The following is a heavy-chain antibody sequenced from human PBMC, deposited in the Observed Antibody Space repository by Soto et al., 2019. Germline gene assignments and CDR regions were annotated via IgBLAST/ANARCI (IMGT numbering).Heavy chain of an antibody. CDR1: GYTFTKYD. CDR3: VRQYYDFWTDYPDFDY. CDR2: ISPNSGRP. V-gene: IGHV1-18*04. D-gene: IGHD3-3*01. Sequence: AASVKVSCKASGYTFTKYDISWVRQAPGQGLEWLGLISPNSGRPSYAQKFEGRVTMTTDTSTTTAYLELRSLRFDDTAVYYCVRQYYDFWTDYPDFDYWGQGTLVTVPQ. J-gene: IGHJ4*02.